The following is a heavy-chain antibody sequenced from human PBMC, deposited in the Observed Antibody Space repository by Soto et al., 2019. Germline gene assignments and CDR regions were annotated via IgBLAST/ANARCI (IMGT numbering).Heavy chain of an antibody. Sequence: GGSLRLSCAASGFTFSSYWMSWVRQAPGKGLEWVANIKQDGSEKYYADSVKGRFTISRDNSKNTLYLQMNSLRAEDRAVYYCANVEGGAYPDFDLWGQGTLVTVSS. V-gene: IGHV3-7*01. CDR1: GFTFSSYW. CDR3: ANVEGGAYPDFDL. CDR2: IKQDGSEK. D-gene: IGHD1-26*01. J-gene: IGHJ4*02.